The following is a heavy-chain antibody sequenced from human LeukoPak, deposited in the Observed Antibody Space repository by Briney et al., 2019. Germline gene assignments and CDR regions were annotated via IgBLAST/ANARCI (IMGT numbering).Heavy chain of an antibody. Sequence: GGSLRLSCAASGFTFSSYAMSWVRQAPGKGLEWVSAISGSGGSTYYADSVKGRFTISRDNSKNTLYLQMNSLRAEDTAVYCCAKKISKKYYDFWSGVNYGMDVWGQGTTVTVSS. CDR1: GFTFSSYA. D-gene: IGHD3-3*01. J-gene: IGHJ6*02. CDR2: ISGSGGST. V-gene: IGHV3-23*01. CDR3: AKKISKKYYDFWSGVNYGMDV.